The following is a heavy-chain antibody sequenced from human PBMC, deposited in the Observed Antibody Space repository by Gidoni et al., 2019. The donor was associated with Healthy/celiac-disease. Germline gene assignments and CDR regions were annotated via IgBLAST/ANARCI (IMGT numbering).Heavy chain of an antibody. CDR3: AREEDVGSGSPSYFDY. D-gene: IGHD3-10*01. CDR1: GFTFSSYG. V-gene: IGHV3-33*01. Sequence: QVQLVESVGGVVQPGRSLRLSCAASGFTFSSYGMHWVRQAPGKGLEWGAVIWYDGSNKYYADSVKGRFTISRDNSKNTLYLQMNSLRAEDTAVYYCAREEDVGSGSPSYFDYWGQGTLVTVSS. CDR2: IWYDGSNK. J-gene: IGHJ4*02.